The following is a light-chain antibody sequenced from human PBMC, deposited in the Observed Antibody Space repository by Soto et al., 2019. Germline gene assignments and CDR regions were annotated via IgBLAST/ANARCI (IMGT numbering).Light chain of an antibody. Sequence: DIQMTQSPSTLSASVGDRVTITCRASQSISSWLAWYQQKPGKAPKLLIYKASSLESGVPSRFSGSGPGTEFTLTISSLQPDDFATYYYQQYNSYPWTFGQGTKVEIK. CDR3: QQYNSYPWT. CDR2: KAS. CDR1: QSISSW. V-gene: IGKV1-5*03. J-gene: IGKJ1*01.